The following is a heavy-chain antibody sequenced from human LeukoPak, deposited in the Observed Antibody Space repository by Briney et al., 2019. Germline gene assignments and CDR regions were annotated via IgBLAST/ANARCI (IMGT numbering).Heavy chain of an antibody. D-gene: IGHD3-9*01. CDR2: ISGPGHII. V-gene: IGHV3-48*03. J-gene: IGHJ4*02. CDR3: ARTLRNFDIGVF. CDR1: GFTFSSYE. Sequence: GGSLRLSCAASGFTFSSYEMSWVRQAPGKGLEWVSYISGPGHIIHYAESVKGRFTISRDNAKNSVYLQMNSLRVEDTAMYFCARTLRNFDIGVFWGQGTLVTVFS.